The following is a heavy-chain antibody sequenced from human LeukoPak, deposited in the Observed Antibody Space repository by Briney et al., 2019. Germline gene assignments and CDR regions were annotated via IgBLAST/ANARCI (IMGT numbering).Heavy chain of an antibody. V-gene: IGHV1-2*02. CDR3: ARDGASWGSTLDV. D-gene: IGHD2-2*01. CDR1: GYTFTGYY. Sequence: ASVKVSCKASGYTFTGYYMHWVRQAPGQGLERMGWINPNSGGTNYAQKFQGRVTMTRDTSISTAYMELRSLRSDDTAVYYCARDGASWGSTLDVWGKGTTVTVSS. CDR2: INPNSGGT. J-gene: IGHJ6*04.